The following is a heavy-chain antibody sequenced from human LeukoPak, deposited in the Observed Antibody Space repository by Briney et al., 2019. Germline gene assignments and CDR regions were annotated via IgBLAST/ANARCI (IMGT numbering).Heavy chain of an antibody. Sequence: GGSLRLSCVVSGFTFSRYWMSWVRQAPGKGLEWVASIKQDGDEKYCVDSVKGRFTISRDNAKNSLYLQMNSLRAEDTAVYYCASHDYGDYASLDYWGQGTLVTVSS. J-gene: IGHJ4*02. D-gene: IGHD4-17*01. CDR1: GFTFSRYW. V-gene: IGHV3-7*03. CDR3: ASHDYGDYASLDY. CDR2: IKQDGDEK.